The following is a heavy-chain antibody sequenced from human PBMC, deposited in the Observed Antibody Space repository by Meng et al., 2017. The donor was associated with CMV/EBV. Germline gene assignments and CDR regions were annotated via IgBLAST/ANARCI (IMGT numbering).Heavy chain of an antibody. J-gene: IGHJ6*02. V-gene: IGHV3-11*04. Sequence: GGSLRLSCAASEFTFSDYYMSWIRQAPGKGLEWVSYISSSGSTIYYADSVKGRFTISRDNAKNSLYLQMNSLRAEDTAVYYCAATPVYYYYYYGMDVWGQGTTVTVSS. CDR1: EFTFSDYY. CDR3: AATPVYYYYYYGMDV. CDR2: ISSSGSTI. D-gene: IGHD3-16*01.